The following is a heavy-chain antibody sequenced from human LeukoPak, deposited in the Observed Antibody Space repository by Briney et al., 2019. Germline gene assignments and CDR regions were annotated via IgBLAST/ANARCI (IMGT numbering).Heavy chain of an antibody. V-gene: IGHV3-30*03. Sequence: GRSLRLSCAASGFTFSSYVMHWVRQAPGKGLEWVALISYDGSNKYYADSVKGRFTISRDNSKNTLYLQMNSLRAEDTAVYYCARDSGSYLNYWGQGTLVTVSS. J-gene: IGHJ4*02. CDR3: ARDSGSYLNY. D-gene: IGHD1-26*01. CDR1: GFTFSSYV. CDR2: ISYDGSNK.